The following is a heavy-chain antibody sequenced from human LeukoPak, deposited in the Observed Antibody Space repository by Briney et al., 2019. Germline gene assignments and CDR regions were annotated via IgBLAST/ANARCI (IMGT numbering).Heavy chain of an antibody. V-gene: IGHV3-23*01. D-gene: IGHD4-17*01. CDR3: AKDRVSTVTTNYFDY. CDR2: ISGSGGTT. J-gene: IGHJ4*02. Sequence: GGSLRLSCAASGFTFSNYVMSWVRQAPGKGLEWVSSISGSGGTTYCGDSVKGRFSISRDSSRNTLYLQMNSLRAEDTAAYYCAKDRVSTVTTNYFDYWGQGTLVTVSS. CDR1: GFTFSNYV.